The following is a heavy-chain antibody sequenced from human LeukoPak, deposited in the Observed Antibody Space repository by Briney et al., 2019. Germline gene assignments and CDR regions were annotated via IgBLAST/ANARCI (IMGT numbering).Heavy chain of an antibody. V-gene: IGHV4-34*01. CDR2: INHSGST. CDR3: ARSMLGLYGGNRLSLVY. D-gene: IGHD4-23*01. CDR1: GGSFSGYY. J-gene: IGHJ4*02. Sequence: PSETLSLTCAVYGGSFSGYYWSWIRQPPGKGLEWIGEINHSGSTNFNPSLKSRVTISVDTSKNKFSLKLSSVTAADTAVYYCARSMLGLYGGNRLSLVYWGQGTLVTVSS.